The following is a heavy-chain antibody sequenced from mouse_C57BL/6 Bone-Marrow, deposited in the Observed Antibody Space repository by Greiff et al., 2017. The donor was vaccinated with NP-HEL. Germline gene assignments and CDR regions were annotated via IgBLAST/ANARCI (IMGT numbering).Heavy chain of an antibody. V-gene: IGHV1-55*01. D-gene: IGHD2-1*01. CDR1: GYTFTSYW. J-gene: IGHJ4*01. Sequence: QVQLQQPGAELVKPGASVKMSCKASGYTFTSYWITWVKQRPGQGLEWIGDIYPGSGSTNYNEKFKSKATLTVDTSSSTAYMQLSSLTSEDSAVYYCARCPYGTTGAMDYWGQGTSVTVSS. CDR2: IYPGSGST. CDR3: ARCPYGTTGAMDY.